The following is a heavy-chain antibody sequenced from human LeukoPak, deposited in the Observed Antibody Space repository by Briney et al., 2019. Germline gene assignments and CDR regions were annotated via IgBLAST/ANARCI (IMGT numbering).Heavy chain of an antibody. J-gene: IGHJ6*04. CDR2: LIHSGST. Sequence: PETLSLTSAVSTYSISSGYYWGWIRQPPGKGLEWIGSLIHSGSTYYKPSLKSRVNMSVDTSKNQISLKLSSVTAADTAVYYCARASGSYGSGSYYYYGMDVWGKGTTVTVSS. CDR1: TYSISSGYY. V-gene: IGHV4-38-2*01. CDR3: ARASGSYGSGSYYYYGMDV. D-gene: IGHD3-10*01.